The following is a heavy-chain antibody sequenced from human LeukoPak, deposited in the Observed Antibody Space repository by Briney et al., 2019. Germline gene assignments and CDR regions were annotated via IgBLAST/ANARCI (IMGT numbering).Heavy chain of an antibody. CDR2: FDSEDDEI. CDR3: ATISDRSGYSLY. V-gene: IGHV1-24*01. Sequence: ASVKVPRKVSGYSLPELAMHWVRQAPGKGPELMGGFDSEDDEIIYAQTFQRRVTMTEDTSTDTAYMELSSLRSEDAAVYCCATISDRSGYSLYWGQGTLVTVSS. CDR1: GYSLPELA. D-gene: IGHD3-22*01. J-gene: IGHJ4*02.